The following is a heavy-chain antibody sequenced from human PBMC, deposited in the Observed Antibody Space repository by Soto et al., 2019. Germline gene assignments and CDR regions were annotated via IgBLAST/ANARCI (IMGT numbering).Heavy chain of an antibody. CDR3: AAATLPGARFYGMDV. Sequence: SETLSLTCVVSGYSFNSVHFWGWIRQPPGKGLQWIGSLSQNGGTYRNPSLRSRVTLSVDTSKNQFSLKLTCVTAADAAVYYCAAATLPGARFYGMDVWGQGSTVTVSS. CDR1: GYSFNSVHF. J-gene: IGHJ6*02. D-gene: IGHD2-2*01. V-gene: IGHV4-38-2*01. CDR2: LSQNGGT.